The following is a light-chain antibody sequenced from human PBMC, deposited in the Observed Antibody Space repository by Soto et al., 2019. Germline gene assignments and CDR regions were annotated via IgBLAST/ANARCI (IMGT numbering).Light chain of an antibody. CDR2: YDS. CDR3: QVWEDTGDQVV. V-gene: IGLV3-21*01. Sequence: SYELTQPPSVSVAPGETARISCGGNNVGSRSVHWYQQKPGQATFLVIYYDSDRPSGIPERFSGSNSGNTATLIISRVEAGDEADYYCQVWEDTGDQVVFGGGTKLTVL. J-gene: IGLJ2*01. CDR1: NVGSRS.